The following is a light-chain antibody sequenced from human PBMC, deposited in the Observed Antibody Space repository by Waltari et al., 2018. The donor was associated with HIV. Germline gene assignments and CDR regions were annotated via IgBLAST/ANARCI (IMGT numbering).Light chain of an antibody. V-gene: IGLV1-40*01. Sequence: QSVLTQPPSVSGAPGQRVTISCTGSSSNIGAGYDVHWYQQLPGTAPNLLIYGTSTRPSGVPDRFSGSKPGTSASLAITGLQAEDEADYYCQSYDSSLSAWVFGGGTRLTVL. CDR1: SSNIGAGYD. CDR2: GTS. CDR3: QSYDSSLSAWV. J-gene: IGLJ3*02.